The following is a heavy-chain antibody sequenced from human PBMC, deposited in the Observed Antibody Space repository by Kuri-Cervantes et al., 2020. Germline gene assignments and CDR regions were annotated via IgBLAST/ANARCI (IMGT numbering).Heavy chain of an antibody. J-gene: IGHJ4*02. V-gene: IGHV3-23*01. CDR2: ISGSGGST. Sequence: GESLKISCAASGFTFSSYAMSWVRQAPGKGLEWVSGISGSGGSTYYAESVKGRFTISRDNSKNTLYLQMNNLRAEDTAVYYCSRDLGDYFWGSYRYLGYWGQGTLVTVSS. CDR3: SRDLGDYFWGSYRYLGY. CDR1: GFTFSSYA. D-gene: IGHD3-16*02.